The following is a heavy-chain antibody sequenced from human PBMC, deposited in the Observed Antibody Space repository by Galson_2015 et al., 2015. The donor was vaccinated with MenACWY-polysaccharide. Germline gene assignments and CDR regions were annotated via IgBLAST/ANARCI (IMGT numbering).Heavy chain of an antibody. CDR2: ISSSSTI. D-gene: IGHD2-2*01. CDR3: ARGGGTLIVVVPFELDAFDI. Sequence: SLRLSCAASGFTFSSYSMNWVRQAPGKGLEWVSYISSSSTIYYADSVKGRFTISRDNAKNSLYLQMNSLRDEDTAVYYCARGGGTLIVVVPFELDAFDIWGQGTMVTVSS. CDR1: GFTFSSYS. V-gene: IGHV3-48*02. J-gene: IGHJ3*02.